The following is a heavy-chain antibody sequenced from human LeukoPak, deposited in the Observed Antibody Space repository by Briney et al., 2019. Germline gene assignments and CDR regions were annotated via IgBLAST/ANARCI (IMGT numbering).Heavy chain of an antibody. CDR3: ARVPAYDFWSGYSNWFDP. J-gene: IGHJ5*02. Sequence: ASVKVSCKASGDTFTGYYMHWVRQAPGQALEWMGRMNPNRGGTNYAQKCQGRVTMARDTSISTAYMELSRLRSDDTAVYYCARVPAYDFWSGYSNWFDPWGQGTLVTVSS. CDR1: GDTFTGYY. V-gene: IGHV1-2*06. CDR2: MNPNRGGT. D-gene: IGHD3-3*01.